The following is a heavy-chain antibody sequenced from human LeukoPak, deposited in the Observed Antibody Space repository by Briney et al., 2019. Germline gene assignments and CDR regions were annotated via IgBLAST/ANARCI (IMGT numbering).Heavy chain of an antibody. CDR1: GDSISSSSYY. J-gene: IGHJ6*03. D-gene: IGHD3-22*01. V-gene: IGHV4-39*07. Sequence: SETLSLTCTVSGDSISSSSYYWGWIRQPPGKGLEWIGSIYYSGSTYYNPSLKSRVTISVDTSKNQFSLKLSSVTAADTAVYYCARDEDDSVMDVWGKGTTVTVSS. CDR3: ARDEDDSVMDV. CDR2: IYYSGST.